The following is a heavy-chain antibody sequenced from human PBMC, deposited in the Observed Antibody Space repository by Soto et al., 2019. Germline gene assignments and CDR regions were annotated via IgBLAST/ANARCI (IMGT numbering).Heavy chain of an antibody. CDR1: VVSFSGYY. D-gene: IGHD2-2*01. J-gene: IGHJ6*01. CDR3: ASSGPAALNRFYYHDMEV. CDR2: INHSGNT. Sequence: SETLSLTCYIYVVSFSGYYWSWIRQPPGKWLEWIGEINHSGNTNYNQSLKSRVTISVDTSNNQFSLKLNSVTAADTAVYYCASSGPAALNRFYYHDMEVWGQGTTVTVSS. V-gene: IGHV4-34*01.